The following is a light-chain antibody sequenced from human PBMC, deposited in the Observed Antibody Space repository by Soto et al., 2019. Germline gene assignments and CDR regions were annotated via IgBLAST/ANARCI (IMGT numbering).Light chain of an antibody. CDR2: DAS. CDR1: QSVSSY. J-gene: IGKJ4*01. V-gene: IGKV3-11*01. Sequence: EIVVTQSPATLSLAPGERATLSCRASQSVSSYLAWYQQKPGQAPRLLIYDASNRATGIPARFSGSGSGTDFTLTISSLEPEDFAVYYCQQRSNWQGATFGGGTKVAIK. CDR3: QQRSNWQGAT.